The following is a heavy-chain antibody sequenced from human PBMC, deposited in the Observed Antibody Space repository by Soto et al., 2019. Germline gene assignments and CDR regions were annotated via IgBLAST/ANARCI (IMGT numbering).Heavy chain of an antibody. Sequence: PGGSLRLSCAASEFTLSSYAMQWVRQAPGKGLEWVAVISSDGNNKYYADSVKGRFAISRDNSMNALYLQMNSLRIEDTAVYYCAHPRGYGVFDAYDMWGQGTMVTV. CDR3: AHPRGYGVFDAYDM. J-gene: IGHJ3*02. V-gene: IGHV3-30*09. CDR1: EFTLSSYA. CDR2: ISSDGNNK. D-gene: IGHD4-17*01.